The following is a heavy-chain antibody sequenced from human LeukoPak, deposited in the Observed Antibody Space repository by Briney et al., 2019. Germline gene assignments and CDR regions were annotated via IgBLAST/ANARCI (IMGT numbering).Heavy chain of an antibody. V-gene: IGHV3-13*01. CDR3: AKDRISSGWYTYYFDY. J-gene: IGHJ4*02. CDR2: IGTAGDT. CDR1: GFTFSSYD. D-gene: IGHD6-19*01. Sequence: AGGSLRLSCAASGFTFSSYDMHWVRQATGKGLEWVSAIGTAGDTYYPGSVKGRFTISRDNSKNTLYLQMNSLRAEDTAVYYCAKDRISSGWYTYYFDYWGQGTLVTVSS.